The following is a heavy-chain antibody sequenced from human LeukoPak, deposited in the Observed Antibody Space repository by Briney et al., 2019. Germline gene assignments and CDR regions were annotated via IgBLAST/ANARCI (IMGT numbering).Heavy chain of an antibody. Sequence: PGGSLRLSCVASGFTVSSNYMNWVRQAPGKGLEWVSVLYSRGSTKYAESVKGRFTISRDNSENTLYLQMNSLRVEDTAMYFCARDPPRGFGNAFDIWGQGTMVTVSP. CDR2: LYSRGST. J-gene: IGHJ3*02. V-gene: IGHV3-53*01. CDR3: ARDPPRGFGNAFDI. D-gene: IGHD2-15*01. CDR1: GFTVSSNY.